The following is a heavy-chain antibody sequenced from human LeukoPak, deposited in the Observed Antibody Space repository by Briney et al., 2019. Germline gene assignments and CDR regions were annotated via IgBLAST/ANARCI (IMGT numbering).Heavy chain of an antibody. D-gene: IGHD2-8*01. V-gene: IGHV3-21*01. CDR1: GFTFSSYS. J-gene: IGHJ4*02. CDR2: ISSSSSYI. CDR3: ASDILYYTY. Sequence: GGSLRLSCAASGFTFSSYSMNWVRQAPGKGLEWVSSISSSSSYIYYADSVKGRFTTSRDNAKNSLYLQMNSLGAEDTAVYYCASDILYYTYWGQGTLVTVSS.